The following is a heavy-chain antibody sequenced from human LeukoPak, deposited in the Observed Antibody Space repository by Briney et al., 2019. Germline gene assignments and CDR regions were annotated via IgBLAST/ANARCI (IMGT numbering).Heavy chain of an antibody. CDR3: ARDYGDYLFDY. J-gene: IGHJ4*02. V-gene: IGHV1-69*13. D-gene: IGHD4-17*01. CDR2: IIPIFATA. Sequence: SVKVSCKASEGTFSSYAINWVRQAPGQGLEWMGGIIPIFATANYAQKFQGRVTITADESTSTAYMELSSLRSEDTAVYYCARDYGDYLFDYWGQGTLVTVSS. CDR1: EGTFSSYA.